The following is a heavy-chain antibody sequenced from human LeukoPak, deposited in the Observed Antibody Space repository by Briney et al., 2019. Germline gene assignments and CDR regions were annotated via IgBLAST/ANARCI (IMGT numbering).Heavy chain of an antibody. V-gene: IGHV3-48*03. Sequence: GGSLRLSCAASGFTFSSYEMNWVRQAPGKGLEWVSYISSSGSTIYYADSVKGRFTISRDNAKNSLYLQMNSLRAEDTALYYCAREGGGYDPPYSSYSMDVWGKGTTVTVPS. CDR3: AREGGGYDPPYSSYSMDV. J-gene: IGHJ6*03. D-gene: IGHD5-12*01. CDR2: ISSSGSTI. CDR1: GFTFSSYE.